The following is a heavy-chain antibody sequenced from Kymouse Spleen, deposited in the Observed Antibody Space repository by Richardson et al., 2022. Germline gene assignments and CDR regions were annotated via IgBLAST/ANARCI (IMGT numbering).Heavy chain of an antibody. J-gene: IGHJ4*02. D-gene: IGHD3-9*01. CDR2: ISGSGGST. CDR3: AKDGFHYDILTGYYYYFDY. CDR1: GFTFSSYA. V-gene: IGHV3-23*04. Sequence: EVQLVESGGGLVQPGGSLRLSCAASGFTFSSYAMSWVRQAPGKGLEWVSAISGSGGSTYYADSVKGRFTISRDNSKNTLYLQMNSLRAEDTAVYYCAKDGFHYDILTGYYYYFDYWGQGTLVTVSS.